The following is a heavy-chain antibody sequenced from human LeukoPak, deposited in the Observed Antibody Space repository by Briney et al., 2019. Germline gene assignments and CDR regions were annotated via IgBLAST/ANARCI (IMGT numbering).Heavy chain of an antibody. CDR2: GYYSGST. J-gene: IGHJ1*01. D-gene: IGHD4-17*01. CDR3: ARGNGDYIEYFQH. CDR1: GGSIGTYY. V-gene: IGHV4-59*01. Sequence: SETLSLTCTVSGGSIGTYYWSWIRQPPGKGLEWIGCGYYSGSTRYNPSLKSRVTISVDTSKNQFSLKLSSVTAADTALYYCARGNGDYIEYFQHWGQGTLVTVSS.